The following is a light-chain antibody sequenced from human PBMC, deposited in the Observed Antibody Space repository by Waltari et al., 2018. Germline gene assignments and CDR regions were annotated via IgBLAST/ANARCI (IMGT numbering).Light chain of an antibody. CDR2: GAS. CDR3: QQYNNWQWT. V-gene: IGKV3-15*01. CDR1: QSVSSN. J-gene: IGKJ1*01. Sequence: EIVMTQSPATLSVSPGERATLSCRASQSVSSNLAWYQQKPGQAPRPLTYGASARATGIPARCSGSGSGTEFTLTISSMQSEDFAVYDCQQYNNWQWTFGQGTKVEIK.